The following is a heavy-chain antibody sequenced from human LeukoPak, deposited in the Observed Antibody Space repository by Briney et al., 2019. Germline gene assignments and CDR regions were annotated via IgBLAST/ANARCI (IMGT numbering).Heavy chain of an antibody. CDR2: ISYDGSNK. CDR3: ARDSSSGWFYFDY. D-gene: IGHD6-19*01. V-gene: IGHV3-30*14. J-gene: IGHJ4*02. Sequence: GGSLRLSCAASGFTFSSYATHWVRQAPGKGLEWVAVISYDGSNKYYADSVKGRFTISRDNSKNTLYLQMNSLRAEDTAVYYCARDSSSGWFYFDYWGQGTLVTVSS. CDR1: GFTFSSYA.